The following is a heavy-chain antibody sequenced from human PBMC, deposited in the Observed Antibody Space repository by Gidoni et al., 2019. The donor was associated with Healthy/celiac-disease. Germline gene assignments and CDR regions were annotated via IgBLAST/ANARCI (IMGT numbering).Heavy chain of an antibody. V-gene: IGHV3-23*01. Sequence: EVQLLESGGGLVQPGGSLRLSCAASGFTFSSYAMSWVRQAPGKGLEWVSAISGSGGSTYYADSVKGRFTISRDNSKNTLYLQMNSLRAEDTAVYYCAKDPYDSSGYYYPEYFQHWGQGTLVTVSS. CDR3: AKDPYDSSGYYYPEYFQH. CDR2: ISGSGGST. J-gene: IGHJ1*01. CDR1: GFTFSSYA. D-gene: IGHD3-22*01.